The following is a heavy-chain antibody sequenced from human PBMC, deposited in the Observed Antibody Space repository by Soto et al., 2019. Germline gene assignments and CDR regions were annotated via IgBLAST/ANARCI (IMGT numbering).Heavy chain of an antibody. J-gene: IGHJ4*02. CDR3: ARVWDFWSGLPSDY. D-gene: IGHD3-3*01. CDR1: GYTFTDYY. Sequence: ASVKVSCKASGYTFTDYYVYCMRQAPGQGLEWMGWINPNSGDTNYAQKFQGRLTMTRDTSTNTAYMELFRLRSDDTAVYYCARVWDFWSGLPSDYWGQGTLVSVSS. CDR2: INPNSGDT. V-gene: IGHV1-2*02.